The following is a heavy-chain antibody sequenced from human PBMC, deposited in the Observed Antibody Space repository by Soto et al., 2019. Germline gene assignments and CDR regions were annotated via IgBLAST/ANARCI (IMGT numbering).Heavy chain of an antibody. Sequence: PGGSLRLSCSASGFSFSTSYMHWVRQAPGKGLEDVSAISSNGDRIYYADSVKGRFTITRDNSKNTLYLQMMSLRPEDAALYYCVKVLDSSGWYYYDYWGQGVQVTVSA. CDR3: VKVLDSSGWYYYDY. D-gene: IGHD6-19*01. CDR1: GFSFSTSY. CDR2: ISSNGDRI. V-gene: IGHV3-64D*08. J-gene: IGHJ4*02.